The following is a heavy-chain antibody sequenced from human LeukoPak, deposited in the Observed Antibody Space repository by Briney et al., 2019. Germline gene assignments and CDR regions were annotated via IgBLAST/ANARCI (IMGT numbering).Heavy chain of an antibody. CDR2: ISHSGST. Sequence: SETLSLTCAVSGGSVSISNWWTWVRQVPGKGLEWIGEISHSGSTNYNPSLKSRVTISLDTSKNQFSLKLSSVTAADTAVYYCARRLTVTTYLFRRYYFDYWGQGTLVTVSS. D-gene: IGHD4-17*01. CDR3: ARRLTVTTYLFRRYYFDY. J-gene: IGHJ4*02. V-gene: IGHV4-4*02. CDR1: GGSVSISNW.